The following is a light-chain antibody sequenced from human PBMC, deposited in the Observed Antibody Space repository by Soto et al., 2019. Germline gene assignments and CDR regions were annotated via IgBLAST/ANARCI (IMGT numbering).Light chain of an antibody. J-gene: IGKJ4*01. CDR1: QSVSSN. CDR3: QQHDNWPPFT. CDR2: GAS. Sequence: EIVMTQSPATLYVSPGERATLSCRASQSVSSNLAWYQQKPGQAPRLLIYGASTRATGIPTRFSGSGSGTDFTLTISSLQSEDFAVYYCQQHDNWPPFTFGGGTRVEIK. V-gene: IGKV3D-15*01.